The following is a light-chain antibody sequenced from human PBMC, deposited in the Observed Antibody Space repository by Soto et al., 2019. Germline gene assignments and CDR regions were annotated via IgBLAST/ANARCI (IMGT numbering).Light chain of an antibody. J-gene: IGKJ1*01. Sequence: EIVLTQSPGTLSLSPGERATLSCRASQRVSSSSLAWYQQKPGQAPRLLIYAASSRATGIPDRFSGSGSGTDFTLTISRLEPEDFAVYYCQQYDRSPWTFGQGTKVEI. CDR2: AAS. CDR1: QRVSSSS. CDR3: QQYDRSPWT. V-gene: IGKV3-20*01.